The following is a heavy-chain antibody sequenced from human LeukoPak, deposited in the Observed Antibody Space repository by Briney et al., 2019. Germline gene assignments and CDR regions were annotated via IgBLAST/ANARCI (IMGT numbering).Heavy chain of an antibody. CDR1: GLTVTDNY. CDR3: ARTNTVYGDFDY. J-gene: IGHJ4*02. V-gene: IGHV3-53*01. Sequence: PGGSLRLSCPASGLTVTDNYFIWVRQAPGKGREWVSAIFPDGRTYHADSVTGRFTISRDRPKNTLLLQMNSLRADDTALYHCARTNTVYGDFDYWGQGILVTVSS. D-gene: IGHD2/OR15-2a*01. CDR2: IFPDGRT.